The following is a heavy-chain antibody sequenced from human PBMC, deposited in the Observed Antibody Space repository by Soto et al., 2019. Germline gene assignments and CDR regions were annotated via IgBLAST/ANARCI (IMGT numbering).Heavy chain of an antibody. V-gene: IGHV1-69*13. Sequence: SVKVSCKASGGTFSSYAISWVRQAPGQGLDWMGGIIPIFGTANYAQKFQGRVTITADESTSTDYMELRSLRSEDTAVYYCARDYGDYLFDYWGQGTLVTASS. CDR2: IIPIFGTA. J-gene: IGHJ4*02. CDR1: GGTFSSYA. D-gene: IGHD4-17*01. CDR3: ARDYGDYLFDY.